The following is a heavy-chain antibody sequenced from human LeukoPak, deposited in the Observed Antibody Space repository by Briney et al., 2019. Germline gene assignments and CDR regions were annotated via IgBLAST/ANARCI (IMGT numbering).Heavy chain of an antibody. CDR1: GFTFSSYS. CDR2: ITRSSSAK. V-gene: IGHV3-48*01. CDR3: TRDQEGSDY. Sequence: PGGSLRLSCVASGFTFSSYSMNWVRQAPGKGLEWVSYITRSSSAKFHADSVKGRFTISRDNAENLLYLQMNSLRAEDTAVYYCTRDQEGSDYWGQGTLVTVSS. J-gene: IGHJ4*02.